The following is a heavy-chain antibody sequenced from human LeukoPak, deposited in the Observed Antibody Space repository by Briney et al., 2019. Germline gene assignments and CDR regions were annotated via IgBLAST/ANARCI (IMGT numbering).Heavy chain of an antibody. Sequence: GSLRLSCAASGFTFSSYWMSWVRQAPGKGLEWVANIKQGGSEKYYVDSVKGRFTISRDNAKNSLYLQMNSLRAEDTAVYYCAREESFSSSSSGSWFDPWGQGTLVTVSS. CDR1: GFTFSSYW. CDR3: AREESFSSSSSGSWFDP. J-gene: IGHJ5*02. CDR2: IKQGGSEK. D-gene: IGHD6-13*01. V-gene: IGHV3-7*01.